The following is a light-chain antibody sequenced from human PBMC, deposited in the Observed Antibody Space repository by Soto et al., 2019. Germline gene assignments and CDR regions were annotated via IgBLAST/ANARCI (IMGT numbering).Light chain of an antibody. CDR3: QQRSNWPPMYT. J-gene: IGKJ2*01. V-gene: IGKV3-11*01. Sequence: EIVLTQSPATLSFSPGERATLSCRASQSVSSYLAWYQQKPGQAPRLLIYDASNRATGIPARFSGSGSGTDFPLTISRLEPEDFAVYYCQQRSNWPPMYTFGQGTKLEIK. CDR2: DAS. CDR1: QSVSSY.